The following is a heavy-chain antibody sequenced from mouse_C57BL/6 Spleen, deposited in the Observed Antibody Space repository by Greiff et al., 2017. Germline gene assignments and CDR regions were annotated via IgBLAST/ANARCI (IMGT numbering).Heavy chain of an antibody. Sequence: EVKLMESGGGLVKPGGSLKLSCAASGFTFSSYAMSWVRQTPEKRLEWVATISDGGSYTYYPDNVKGRFTISRDNAKNNLYLQMSHLKSEDTAMYYCAREGGMGLRRAMDYWGQGTSVTVSS. J-gene: IGHJ4*01. V-gene: IGHV5-4*01. CDR2: ISDGGSYT. CDR3: AREGGMGLRRAMDY. D-gene: IGHD2-2*01. CDR1: GFTFSSYA.